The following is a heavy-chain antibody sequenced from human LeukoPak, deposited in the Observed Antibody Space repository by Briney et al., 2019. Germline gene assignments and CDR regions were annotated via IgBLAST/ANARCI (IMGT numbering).Heavy chain of an antibody. Sequence: GGSLRLSCAASGFTFSSYWMSWVRQAPGKGLEWVANIKQDGSEKYYVDSVKGRFTISRDNAKNSLYLQRNSLRAEDTAVYYCARYYCSSTSCYVRSAFDIWGQGTMVTVSS. D-gene: IGHD2-2*01. CDR1: GFTFSSYW. V-gene: IGHV3-7*01. CDR2: IKQDGSEK. CDR3: ARYYCSSTSCYVRSAFDI. J-gene: IGHJ3*02.